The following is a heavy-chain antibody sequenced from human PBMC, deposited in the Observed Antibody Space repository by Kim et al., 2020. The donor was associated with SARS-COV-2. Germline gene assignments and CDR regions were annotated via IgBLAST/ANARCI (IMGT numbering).Heavy chain of an antibody. Sequence: GGSLRLSCAASGFTFDDYAMHWVRQAPGKGLEWVSGISWNSGSIGYADSVKGRFTISRDNAKNSLYLQMNSLRAEDTALYYCAKDLGSSWYVDAFDIWGQGTMVTVSS. D-gene: IGHD6-13*01. J-gene: IGHJ3*02. CDR1: GFTFDDYA. CDR2: ISWNSGSI. CDR3: AKDLGSSWYVDAFDI. V-gene: IGHV3-9*01.